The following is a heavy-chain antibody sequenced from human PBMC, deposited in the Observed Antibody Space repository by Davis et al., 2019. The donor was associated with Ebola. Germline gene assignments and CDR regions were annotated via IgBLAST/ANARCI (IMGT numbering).Heavy chain of an antibody. J-gene: IGHJ4*02. Sequence: SVKVSCKASGYTFTSYGISWVRLAPGQGLEWMGRIIPILGIANYAQKFQGRVTITADKSTSTAYMELSSLRSEDTAVYYCARGGAGSWQPFDYWGQGTLVTVSS. V-gene: IGHV1-69*04. CDR3: ARGGAGSWQPFDY. CDR2: IIPILGIA. D-gene: IGHD6-13*01. CDR1: GYTFTSYG.